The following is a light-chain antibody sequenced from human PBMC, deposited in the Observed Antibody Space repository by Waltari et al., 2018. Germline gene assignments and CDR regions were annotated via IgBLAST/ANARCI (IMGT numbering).Light chain of an antibody. Sequence: DIQMTQSPSSLSASVGDRVTITCRASQSINRYLNWYQQRPGEAPKLLLYAAFSLQSGVPSRFRGSGSGTDVTLTISSLQPEDFATYYCQQSYRIPPTFGPGTKVDIK. CDR2: AAF. CDR3: QQSYRIPPT. V-gene: IGKV1-39*01. CDR1: QSINRY. J-gene: IGKJ3*01.